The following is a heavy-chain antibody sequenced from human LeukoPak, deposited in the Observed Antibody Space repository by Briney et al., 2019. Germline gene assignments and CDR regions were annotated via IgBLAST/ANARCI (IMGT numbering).Heavy chain of an antibody. CDR2: IKQDGGVT. CDR1: GFTFSRYL. J-gene: IGHJ6*03. V-gene: IGHV3-7*01. Sequence: RGALRVSCAAPGFTFSRYLMNSVRQAPGEGLGWVANIKQDGGVTYYVDSVKSRFTISRDNAKNYLYVQMNSLRAEDTAVYYCARESDGSWYPPTYYMDVWGKGTTVTVSS. CDR3: ARESDGSWYPPTYYMDV. D-gene: IGHD6-13*01.